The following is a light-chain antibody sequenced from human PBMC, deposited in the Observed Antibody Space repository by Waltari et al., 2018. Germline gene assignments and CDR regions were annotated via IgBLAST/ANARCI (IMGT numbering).Light chain of an antibody. J-gene: IGLJ1*01. Sequence: QSALTQPASVSGSPGQSITVSCTGTSSDVGRYNLVSWYQHHPPKAPKLMIYEVSKRPSGVLNRFSGSKSGNTASLTISGLQPEDEADYYCCSYAGANTYVFGSGTKVTVL. CDR1: SSDVGRYNL. CDR2: EVS. CDR3: CSYAGANTYV. V-gene: IGLV2-23*02.